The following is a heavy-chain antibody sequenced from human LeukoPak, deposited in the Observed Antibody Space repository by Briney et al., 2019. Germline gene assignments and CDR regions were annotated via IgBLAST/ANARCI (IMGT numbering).Heavy chain of an antibody. V-gene: IGHV3-21*04. CDR1: GFTFSSYT. J-gene: IGHJ4*02. CDR3: AKTLFFDC. CDR2: VSSRRS. Sequence: GGSLRLSCAASGFTFSSYTMIWVRQAPGKGLEWVSSVSSRRSYYADSVTGRFTISRDNSKNTVYLQMDTLRAEDTAVYYCAKTLFFDCWGKGTLVTVSS.